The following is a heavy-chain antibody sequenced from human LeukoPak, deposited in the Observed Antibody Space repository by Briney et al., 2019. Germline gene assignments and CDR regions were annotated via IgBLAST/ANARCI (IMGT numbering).Heavy chain of an antibody. Sequence: PGRSLRLSCAASGFTFISYAMTWVRQAPGKGLEWVSSISANGGGTYYTDSVKGRFTISRDNSRNTLYLQMNSLRPEDTAVYFCARLDSVVLVWGQGTLVTVSS. CDR1: GFTFISYA. D-gene: IGHD3-16*01. J-gene: IGHJ4*02. V-gene: IGHV3-23*01. CDR3: ARLDSVVLV. CDR2: ISANGGGT.